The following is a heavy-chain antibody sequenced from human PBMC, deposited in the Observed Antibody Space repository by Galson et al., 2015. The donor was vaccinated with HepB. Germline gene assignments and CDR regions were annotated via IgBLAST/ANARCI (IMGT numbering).Heavy chain of an antibody. Sequence: SVKVSCKASGFTFTSSAVQWVRQARGQRLEWIGWIVVGSGNTNYAQKFQERVTITRDMSTSTAYMELSSLRSEDTAVYYCAVPYYYDSSGYYYRGDYWGQGTLVTVSS. CDR2: IVVGSGNT. V-gene: IGHV1-58*01. CDR1: GFTFTSSA. CDR3: AVPYYYDSSGYYYRGDY. D-gene: IGHD3-22*01. J-gene: IGHJ4*02.